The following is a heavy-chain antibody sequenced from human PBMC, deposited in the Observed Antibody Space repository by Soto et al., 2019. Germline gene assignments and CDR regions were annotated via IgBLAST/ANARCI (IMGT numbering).Heavy chain of an antibody. V-gene: IGHV1-69*12. J-gene: IGHJ6*02. Sequence: QVQLVQSGAEVKKPGSSVRVSCKASGGTLRNYGISWVRQAPGQGLEWMGGIIPVFGTANYAQKFKGRVTSTADESTSTVYMDVTSLRSEDTAVYYCSRGDATKIVVTTYYGMDVWGQGTTVTVSS. CDR3: SRGDATKIVVTTYYGMDV. D-gene: IGHD4-17*01. CDR2: IIPVFGTA. CDR1: GGTLRNYG.